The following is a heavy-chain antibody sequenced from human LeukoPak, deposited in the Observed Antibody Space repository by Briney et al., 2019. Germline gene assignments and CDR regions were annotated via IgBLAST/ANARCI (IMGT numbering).Heavy chain of an antibody. CDR1: GFTFRSYW. V-gene: IGHV3-23*01. CDR2: ISGSGGNT. Sequence: PGGSLRLSCAASGFTFRSYWMHWVRQAPGKGLEWVSAISGSGGNTYYADSVKGRFTISRDNSKNTLYLQMNSLRAEDTAVYYCAKDLYTGSWYYGMDVWGQGTTVTVSS. J-gene: IGHJ6*02. D-gene: IGHD6-6*01. CDR3: AKDLYTGSWYYGMDV.